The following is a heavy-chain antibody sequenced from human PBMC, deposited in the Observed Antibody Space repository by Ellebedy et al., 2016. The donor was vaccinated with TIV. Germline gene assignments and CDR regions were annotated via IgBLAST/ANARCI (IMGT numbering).Heavy chain of an antibody. D-gene: IGHD3-3*01. CDR2: INAGNGNT. J-gene: IGHJ6*02. V-gene: IGHV1-3*01. Sequence: AASVKVSCKASGYTFTSYAMHWVRQAPGQRLEWMGWINAGNGNTKYSQKFQGRVTITRDTSASTAYMELSSLRSEDTAVYYCARVYDFWSGYYGMDVWGQGTTVTVSS. CDR1: GYTFTSYA. CDR3: ARVYDFWSGYYGMDV.